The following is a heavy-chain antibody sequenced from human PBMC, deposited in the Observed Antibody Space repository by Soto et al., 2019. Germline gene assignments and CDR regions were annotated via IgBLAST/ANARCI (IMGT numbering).Heavy chain of an antibody. CDR3: ARDMGSITSCGVVTRGGDYYYGMDV. Sequence: ASVKVSCKASGYTFTSYAMHWVRQAPGQRLEWMGWINAGNGNTKYSQKFQGRVTITRDTSASTAYMELSSLRSEDTAVYYCARDMGSITSCGVVTRGGDYYYGMDVWGQGTTVTVSS. V-gene: IGHV1-3*01. J-gene: IGHJ6*02. D-gene: IGHD3-3*01. CDR1: GYTFTSYA. CDR2: INAGNGNT.